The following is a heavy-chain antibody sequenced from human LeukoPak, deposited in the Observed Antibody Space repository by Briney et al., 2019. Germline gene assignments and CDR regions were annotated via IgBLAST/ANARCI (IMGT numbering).Heavy chain of an antibody. J-gene: IGHJ5*02. Sequence: PSETLSLTCTVSGGSISSYYWSWIRQPPGKGLEWIGYIYYSGSTNYNPSLKSRVTISVDTSKNQFSLKLSSVTAADTSVYYCARGGVVVWFGELLYGWFDPWGQGTLVTVSS. CDR3: ARGGVVVWFGELLYGWFDP. V-gene: IGHV4-59*01. D-gene: IGHD3-10*01. CDR1: GGSISSYY. CDR2: IYYSGST.